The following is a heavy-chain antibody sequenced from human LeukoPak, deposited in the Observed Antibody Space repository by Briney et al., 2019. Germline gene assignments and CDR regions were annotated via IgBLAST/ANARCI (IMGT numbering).Heavy chain of an antibody. Sequence: SVKVSCKASGGTFSSYAISWVRQAPGQGLEWMGRIIPILGIANYAQKFQGRVTITADKSTSTAYMELSSLRSEDTAVYYCASSKQWLVPSSRRYGMNVWGQGTTVTVSS. CDR3: ASSKQWLVPSSRRYGMNV. CDR1: GGTFSSYA. CDR2: IIPILGIA. V-gene: IGHV1-69*04. D-gene: IGHD6-19*01. J-gene: IGHJ6*02.